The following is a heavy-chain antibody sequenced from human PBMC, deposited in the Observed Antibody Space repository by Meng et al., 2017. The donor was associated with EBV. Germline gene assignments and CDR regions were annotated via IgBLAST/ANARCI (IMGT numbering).Heavy chain of an antibody. CDR3: ARGLDYFDY. V-gene: IGHV1-18*01. Sequence: QVQLLHAGAEVKNPGAPVTVSCYASGYTFTCYGISWVRQAPGQGLEWMGWISAYNGDTNYAQKLQGRVTMTTDTSTSTAYMELRSLRSDDTAVYYCARGLDYFDYWGQGTLVTVSS. J-gene: IGHJ4*02. CDR1: GYTFTCYG. CDR2: ISAYNGDT.